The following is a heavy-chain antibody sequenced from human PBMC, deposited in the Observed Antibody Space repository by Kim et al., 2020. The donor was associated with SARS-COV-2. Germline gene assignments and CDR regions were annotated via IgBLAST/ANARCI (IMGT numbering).Heavy chain of an antibody. CDR3: ARERFGGSFDY. CDR2: INAGSGNT. CDR1: GFTFSDYA. D-gene: IGHD3-10*01. V-gene: IGHV1-3*01. J-gene: IGHJ4*02. Sequence: ASVKVSCKASGFTFSDYAMYWVRQAPGQRLEWMGRINAGSGNTRYSQKFQGRVTITWDTSASTAYMDLTSLRFEDTAVYYCARERFGGSFDYWGQGTLVT.